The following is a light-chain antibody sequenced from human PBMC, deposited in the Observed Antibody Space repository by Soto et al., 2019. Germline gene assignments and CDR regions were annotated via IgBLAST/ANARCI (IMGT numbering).Light chain of an antibody. CDR1: KSVTNKR. CDR2: GAS. Sequence: EIVLTQSPDTLSLSPGERATLSCSASKSVTNKRLAWYQQKPGQAPRLLIYGASSSAGGIQDKSSGSGSWTDFTLTVNRLEPEEAAVYYCQQYGGSPYTYARGTKLEI. CDR3: QQYGGSPYT. J-gene: IGKJ2*01. V-gene: IGKV3-20*01.